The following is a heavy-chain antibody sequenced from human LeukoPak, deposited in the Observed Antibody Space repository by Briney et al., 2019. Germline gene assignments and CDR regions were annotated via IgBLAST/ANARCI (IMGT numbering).Heavy chain of an antibody. D-gene: IGHD6-19*01. V-gene: IGHV4-38-2*02. Sequence: SETLSLTCTVSGYSISSGYYWGWIRQPPGKGLEWIGNIHHSGSTYYNPSLKSRVTISVDTSKNQLSLKLSSVTAADTAVYYCASTLYSSGWYGNWFDPWGQGTLVTVSS. CDR3: ASTLYSSGWYGNWFDP. CDR2: IHHSGST. J-gene: IGHJ5*02. CDR1: GYSISSGYY.